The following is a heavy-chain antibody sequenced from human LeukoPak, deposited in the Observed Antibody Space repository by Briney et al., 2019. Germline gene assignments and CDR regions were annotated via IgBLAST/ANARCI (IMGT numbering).Heavy chain of an antibody. D-gene: IGHD5-12*01. CDR3: ARPPVGTNLDY. V-gene: IGHV3-7*05. CDR1: GITFSSFW. Sequence: GGSLRLSCAASGITFSSFWMRWVRQAPGKGLEWVANIKQDGSEKYYVDSVKGRFTISRDNAKNSLYLQMNSLRAEDTAVYYCARPPVGTNLDYWGQGTLVSVSS. J-gene: IGHJ4*02. CDR2: IKQDGSEK.